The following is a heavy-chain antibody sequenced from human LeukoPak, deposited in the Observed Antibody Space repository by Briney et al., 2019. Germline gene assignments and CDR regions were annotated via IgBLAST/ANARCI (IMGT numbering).Heavy chain of an antibody. CDR1: GFTFSSYS. D-gene: IGHD3-22*01. CDR2: ISSSSSYI. J-gene: IGHJ3*02. Sequence: GGSLRLSCAASGFTFSSYSMNWVRQAPGKGLELGSSISSSSSYIYYADSVKGRFTISRDNAKNSLYLQMNSLRAEDTAVYYCARHSITYYYDSSGYYGSHDAFDIWGQGTMVSVSS. CDR3: ARHSITYYYDSSGYYGSHDAFDI. V-gene: IGHV3-21*01.